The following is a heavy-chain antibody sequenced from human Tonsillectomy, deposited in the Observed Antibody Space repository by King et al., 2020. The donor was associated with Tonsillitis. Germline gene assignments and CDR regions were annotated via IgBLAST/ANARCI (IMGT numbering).Heavy chain of an antibody. CDR2: IKSKTDGRTT. CDR1: GFTFSNAW. Sequence: VQLVESGGGLVKPGGSLRLSCAASGFTFSNAWMSWVRQAPGKGLEWVGRIKSKTDGRTTDYAAPVKGRFIISRDDSKNTLYLQMNGLKTEDTAIYYCTGTASCSSISCYEIAYWGQGTLVTVSS. J-gene: IGHJ4*02. V-gene: IGHV3-15*01. CDR3: TGTASCSSISCYEIAY. D-gene: IGHD2-2*01.